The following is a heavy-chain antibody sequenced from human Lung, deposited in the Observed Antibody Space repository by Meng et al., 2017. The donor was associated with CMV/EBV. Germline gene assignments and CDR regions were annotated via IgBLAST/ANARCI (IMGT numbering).Heavy chain of an antibody. D-gene: IGHD3-3*01. CDR3: ARVLATGAAVDV. Sequence: GGSLRLXCAASGFTLSRYSMNWVRQAPGKGLEWVSSISTSSSYIYYRDSVKGRFTISRDNAMNSLSLQMKSLRAEDTAVYYCARVLATGAAVDVWGQGTMVTVSS. CDR2: ISTSSSYI. J-gene: IGHJ3*01. CDR1: GFTLSRYS. V-gene: IGHV3-21*01.